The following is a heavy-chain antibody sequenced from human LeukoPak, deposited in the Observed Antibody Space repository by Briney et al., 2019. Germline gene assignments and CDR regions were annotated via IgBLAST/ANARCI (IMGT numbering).Heavy chain of an antibody. D-gene: IGHD3-3*01. CDR3: AKVETLWSRWVWFDP. CDR2: IFYDGSTK. Sequence: GGSLRLSCAASGFTFSNYAMHWVRQAPGKGLEWVAVIFYDGSTKYYADSVKGRFTISRDNSKNTLYLQMNSLRAEDTAVFYCAKVETLWSRWVWFDPWGQGTLVTVSS. CDR1: GFTFSNYA. V-gene: IGHV3-30*04. J-gene: IGHJ5*02.